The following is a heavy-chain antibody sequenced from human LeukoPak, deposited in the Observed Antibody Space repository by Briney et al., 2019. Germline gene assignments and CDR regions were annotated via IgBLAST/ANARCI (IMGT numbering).Heavy chain of an antibody. D-gene: IGHD3-22*01. CDR3: ARDDDGRGYPDY. CDR2: IYISGPI. Sequence: SETLSLTCVVSGASISAYYWYWIRQPAGKGLEWIGRIYISGPINYNPSLKSRVTMSLDTSKNQLSLKLRSVTAADTAVYYCARDDDGRGYPDYWGQGTLVTVSP. CDR1: GASISAYY. J-gene: IGHJ4*02. V-gene: IGHV4-4*07.